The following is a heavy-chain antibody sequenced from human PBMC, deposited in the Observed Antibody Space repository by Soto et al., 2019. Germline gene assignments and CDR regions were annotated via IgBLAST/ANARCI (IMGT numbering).Heavy chain of an antibody. J-gene: IGHJ6*02. CDR1: GGTFSSYA. V-gene: IGHV1-69*13. CDR3: ARAWGSGYDWHNYYYYGMDV. CDR2: IIPIFGTA. D-gene: IGHD5-12*01. Sequence: SVKVSCKASGGTFSSYAISWVRQAPGQGLEWMGGIIPIFGTANYAQKFQGRVTITADESTSTAYMELSSLRSEDTAVYYCARAWGSGYDWHNYYYYGMDVWGQGTTVTVSS.